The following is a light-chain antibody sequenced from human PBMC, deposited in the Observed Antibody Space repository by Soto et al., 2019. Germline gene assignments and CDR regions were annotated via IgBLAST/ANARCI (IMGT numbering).Light chain of an antibody. CDR1: QTISSW. V-gene: IGKV1-5*03. J-gene: IGKJ1*01. CDR2: KAS. Sequence: DIQMTQSPSTLSGSVGDRVTITCRASQTISSWLAWYQQKPGKPPKILIYKASTLTSGVPSRFSGSGSGTEFTLTISRLQPDDFETYYCQQYNSYSRTFGQGTKVDIK. CDR3: QQYNSYSRT.